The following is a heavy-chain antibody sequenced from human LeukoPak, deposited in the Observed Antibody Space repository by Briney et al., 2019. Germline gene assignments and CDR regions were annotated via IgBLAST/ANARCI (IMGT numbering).Heavy chain of an antibody. CDR1: GFTFSTYG. J-gene: IGHJ6*04. V-gene: IGHV3-33*01. D-gene: IGHD6-6*01. Sequence: GGSLRLSCAASGFTFSTYGMHWVRQAPGKGLEWVAVIWYDGSNKYYADSVKGRFTISRDNSKNTLYLQMNSLRVEDTAVYYCARFTFTTRPLDVWAKGPRSPSPQ. CDR2: IWYDGSNK. CDR3: ARFTFTTRPLDV.